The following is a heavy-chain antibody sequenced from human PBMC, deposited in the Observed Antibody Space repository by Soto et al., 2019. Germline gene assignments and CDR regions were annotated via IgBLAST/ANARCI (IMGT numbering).Heavy chain of an antibody. CDR1: GFTVSSNY. J-gene: IGHJ2*01. D-gene: IGHD4-17*01. CDR3: ARDRGHGYGAPYWYFEL. Sequence: EVQLVESGGGLIQHGGSLRLSCAASGFTVSSNYMSWVRQAPGNGLEWFSVIYIGGSTYYADSVKGRFTIYRDNSKNTLFLQMNSLRDEDTAVYCCARDRGHGYGAPYWYFELWGRCTLVTVSS. V-gene: IGHV3-53*01. CDR2: IYIGGST.